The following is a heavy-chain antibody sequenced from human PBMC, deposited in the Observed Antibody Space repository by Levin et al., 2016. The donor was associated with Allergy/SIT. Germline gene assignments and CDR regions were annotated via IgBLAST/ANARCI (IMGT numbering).Heavy chain of an antibody. D-gene: IGHD3-22*01. J-gene: IGHJ6*02. V-gene: IGHV4-39*02. Sequence: SETLSLTCTVSGGSISSSSYYWAWIRQPPGKGLEWIGSIYYSGTTHYNPSLESRVTISVDTSKNKFSLKLSSVTAADTAVYYCARDYDESSPWYYGMDVWGQGTTVTVSS. CDR2: IYYSGTT. CDR3: ARDYDESSPWYYGMDV. CDR1: GGSISSSSYY.